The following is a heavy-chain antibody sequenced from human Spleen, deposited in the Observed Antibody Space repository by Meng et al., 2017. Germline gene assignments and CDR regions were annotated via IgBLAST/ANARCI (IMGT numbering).Heavy chain of an antibody. V-gene: IGHV1-18*01. CDR1: DYTFTGYG. D-gene: IGHD3-10*01. CDR2: LGAHDGDT. J-gene: IGHJ4*02. CDR3: ARGTPGRSYSDY. Sequence: QVKPVQSGPEVKKPGASGKVSCKASDYTFTGYGVSWVRQAPGQGLEWMAWLGAHDGDTSHAPKFQGRVTVSADRPTATAYMELRSLRSDDTAAYYCARGTPGRSYSDYWGQGTLVTVSS.